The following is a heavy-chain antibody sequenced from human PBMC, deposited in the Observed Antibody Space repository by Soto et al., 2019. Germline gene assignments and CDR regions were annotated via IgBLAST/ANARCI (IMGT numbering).Heavy chain of an antibody. CDR3: ARDKDSGYYYGYPHRGENYYGMDV. CDR2: TYYRSKWYN. Sequence: QTLSLTCAISGDSVSSNSAAWNWIRQSPSRGLEWLGRTYYRSKWYNDYAGSLKSRLTINPDTSKNQFSLQLYSVTPEDTAVYYCARDKDSGYYYGYPHRGENYYGMDVWGQGTTVTVS. D-gene: IGHD5-18*01. CDR1: GDSVSSNSAA. V-gene: IGHV6-1*01. J-gene: IGHJ6*02.